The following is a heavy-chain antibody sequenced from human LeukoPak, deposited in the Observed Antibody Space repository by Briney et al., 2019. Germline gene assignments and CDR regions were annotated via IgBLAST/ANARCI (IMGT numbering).Heavy chain of an antibody. Sequence: SETLSLTCIVSGGLINRGGDYWSWIRQHPGKALEWIGYIYYSGKTDYNPSLRGRITMSVDTSKNQLSLNVSFVTAADTAVYYCARGHHWFDPWGQGTLVTVSS. V-gene: IGHV4-31*03. CDR2: IYYSGKT. J-gene: IGHJ5*02. CDR3: ARGHHWFDP. CDR1: GGLINRGGDY.